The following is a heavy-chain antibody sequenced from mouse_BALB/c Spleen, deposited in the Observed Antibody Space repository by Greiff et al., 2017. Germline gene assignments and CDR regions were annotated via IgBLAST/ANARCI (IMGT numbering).Heavy chain of an antibody. CDR3: ANEGNRVRGFAY. V-gene: IGHV3-6*02. D-gene: IGHD2-14*01. CDR1: GYSITSGYY. CDR2: ISYDGSN. Sequence: ESGPGLVKPSQSLSLTCSVTGYSITSGYYWNWIRQFPGNKLEWMGYISYDGSNNYNPSLKNRISITRDTSKNQFFLKLNSVTTEDTATYYCANEGNRVRGFAYWGQGTLVTVSA. J-gene: IGHJ3*01.